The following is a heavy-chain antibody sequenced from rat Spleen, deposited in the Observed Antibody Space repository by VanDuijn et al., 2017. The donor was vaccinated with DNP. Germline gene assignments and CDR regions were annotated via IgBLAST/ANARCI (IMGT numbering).Heavy chain of an antibody. D-gene: IGHD4-3*01. Sequence: QVQLKESGPGLVQPSQTLSLTCTVSGFSLTSNGVGWVRQPLGKGLVWMGRIWPDGSTNYNSAVQSRLSISRDTSKSQVFLKMNSLKPEDTGTYYCARRYNSGYFDYWGQGVKVTVSS. CDR2: IWPDGST. CDR3: ARRYNSGYFDY. V-gene: IGHV2-72*01. CDR1: GFSLTSNG. J-gene: IGHJ2*01.